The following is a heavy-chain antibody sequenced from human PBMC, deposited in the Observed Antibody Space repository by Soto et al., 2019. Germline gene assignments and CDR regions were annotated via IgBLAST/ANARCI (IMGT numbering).Heavy chain of an antibody. CDR2: ISYDGSNK. Sequence: PGGSLRLSCAASGFTFSSYAMHWVRQAPGKGLEWVAVISYDGSNKYYADSVKGRFTISRDNSKNTLYLQMNSLRAEDTAVYYCAREGSGVTAIPGYGMDVRGQGTTVTVSS. V-gene: IGHV3-30-3*01. CDR1: GFTFSSYA. J-gene: IGHJ6*02. CDR3: AREGSGVTAIPGYGMDV. D-gene: IGHD2-21*02.